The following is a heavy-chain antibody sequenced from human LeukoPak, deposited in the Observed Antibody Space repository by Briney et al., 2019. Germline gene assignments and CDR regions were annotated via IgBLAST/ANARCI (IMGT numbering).Heavy chain of an antibody. Sequence: SETLSLTCTVSGGSISSGGYYWNWIRQHPGEGLEWIGYIYYSGSTYYNPSLKSRVTISVDTSKNQFSLKLSSVTAADTAVYYCARGGGGDCYGLWGRGALVTVSS. CDR1: GGSISSGGYY. CDR3: ARGGGGDCYGL. D-gene: IGHD2-21*02. J-gene: IGHJ2*01. V-gene: IGHV4-31*03. CDR2: IYYSGST.